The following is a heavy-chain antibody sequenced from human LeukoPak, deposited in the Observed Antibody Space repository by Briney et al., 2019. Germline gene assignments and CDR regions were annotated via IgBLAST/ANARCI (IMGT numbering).Heavy chain of an antibody. V-gene: IGHV4-30-2*01. CDR3: ARVGYYDSSGYYDWFDP. CDR2: IYHSGST. Sequence: SQTLSLTCAVSGGSISSGGYSWSWIRQPPGKGLEWIGYIYHSGSTYYNPSLKSRVTISVDRSKNQFSLKLSSVAAADTAVYYCARVGYYDSSGYYDWFDPWGQETLVTVSS. CDR1: GGSISSGGYS. D-gene: IGHD3-22*01. J-gene: IGHJ5*02.